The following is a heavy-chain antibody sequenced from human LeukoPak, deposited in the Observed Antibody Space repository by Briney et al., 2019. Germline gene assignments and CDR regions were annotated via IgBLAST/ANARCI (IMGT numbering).Heavy chain of an antibody. Sequence: GASVKVSCKASGYTFTSYGISWVRQAPGQGLEWMGRIIPILGIANYAQKFQGRVTITADKSTSTAYMELSSLRSEDTAVYYCARVMYCSGGSCYSGGFGWFDPWGQGTLVTVSS. J-gene: IGHJ5*02. CDR1: GYTFTSYG. CDR3: ARVMYCSGGSCYSGGFGWFDP. D-gene: IGHD2-15*01. V-gene: IGHV1-69*04. CDR2: IIPILGIA.